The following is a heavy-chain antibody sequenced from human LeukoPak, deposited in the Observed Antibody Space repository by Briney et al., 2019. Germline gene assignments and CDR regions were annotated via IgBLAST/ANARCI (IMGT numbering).Heavy chain of an antibody. D-gene: IGHD3-16*01. CDR3: AGFWGYYYGMDV. Sequence: GGSLRLSCAASGFSFSSYWMRWVRRAPGKGLVWVSRINSDGSSTTYADPVKGRCTSSRDNAKTTLYLQMNSLSAEDTAVYYCAGFWGYYYGMDVWGHGTTVTVSS. CDR1: GFSFSSYW. CDR2: INSDGSST. J-gene: IGHJ6*02. V-gene: IGHV3-74*01.